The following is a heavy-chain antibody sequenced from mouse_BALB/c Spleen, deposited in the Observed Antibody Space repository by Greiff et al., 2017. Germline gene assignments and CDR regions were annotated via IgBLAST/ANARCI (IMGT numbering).Heavy chain of an antibody. D-gene: IGHD1-1*01. V-gene: IGHV1S81*02. Sequence: QVQLQQSRAELVKPGASVKLSCKASGYTFTSYHMYWVKQRPGQGLEWIGEINPSNGGTNFNEKFKSKATLTVDKSSSTAYMQLSSLTSEDSAVYYCTRSLDYYGSSSFAYWGQGTLVTVSA. J-gene: IGHJ3*01. CDR3: TRSLDYYGSSSFAY. CDR1: GYTFTSYH. CDR2: INPSNGGT.